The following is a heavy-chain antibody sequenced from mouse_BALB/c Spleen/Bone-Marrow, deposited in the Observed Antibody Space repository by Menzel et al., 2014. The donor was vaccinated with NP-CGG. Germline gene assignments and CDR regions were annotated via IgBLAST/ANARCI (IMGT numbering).Heavy chain of an antibody. CDR1: GYTFTDYE. J-gene: IGHJ2*01. CDR3: ARGGISVDY. CDR2: IDPETGGT. V-gene: IGHV1-15*01. Sequence: VQVVESGAELVRPGASVTLSCKASGYTFTDYEMHWVKQTPVHGLEWIGAIDPETGGTAYNQKFKGKATLTADKSSSTAYMELRSLTSEDSAVYFCARGGISVDYWGQGTTLTVSS.